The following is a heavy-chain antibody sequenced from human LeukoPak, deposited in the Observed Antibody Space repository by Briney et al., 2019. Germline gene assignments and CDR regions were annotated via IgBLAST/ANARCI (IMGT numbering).Heavy chain of an antibody. CDR2: ISGSGSDT. J-gene: IGHJ4*02. V-gene: IGHV3-11*03. D-gene: IGHD1-14*01. CDR1: GGSISSYY. CDR3: AITARIPEA. Sequence: PSETLSLTCTVSGGSISSYYWSWIRQAPGKGLGSISYISGSGSDTNYADSVRGRFTISRDNAKNSLYLQMNSLTADDTAVYYCAITARIPEAWGQGTLVTVSS.